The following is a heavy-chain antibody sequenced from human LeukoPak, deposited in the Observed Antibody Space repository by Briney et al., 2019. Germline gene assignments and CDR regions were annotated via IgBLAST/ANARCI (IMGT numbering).Heavy chain of an antibody. J-gene: IGHJ5*02. Sequence: SETLSLTCAVYGGSFSGYYWSWIRQPPGKGLEWIGEINHSGSTNYNPSLKSRDTISVDTSRNQFSLKLSSVTAADTAVYYCASGTYYYGSGSYAPFDPWGQGTLVTVSS. CDR2: INHSGST. D-gene: IGHD3-10*01. CDR3: ASGTYYYGSGSYAPFDP. V-gene: IGHV4-34*01. CDR1: GGSFSGYY.